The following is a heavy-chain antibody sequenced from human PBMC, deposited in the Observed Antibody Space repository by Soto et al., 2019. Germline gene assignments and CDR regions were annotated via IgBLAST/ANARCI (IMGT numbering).Heavy chain of an antibody. J-gene: IGHJ4*02. Sequence: SETLSVTSGVSVYSISSGYYWGCIRQPPGKGLEWIGSVYHSGTTYYNPSLKSRVTISLDTSKNQFSLRLTSVTAADTAMYFCTRSLYSSSWYAGSWGQGTLVPVSS. CDR1: VYSISSGYY. V-gene: IGHV4-38-2*01. CDR3: TRSLYSSSWYAGS. CDR2: VYHSGTT. D-gene: IGHD6-13*01.